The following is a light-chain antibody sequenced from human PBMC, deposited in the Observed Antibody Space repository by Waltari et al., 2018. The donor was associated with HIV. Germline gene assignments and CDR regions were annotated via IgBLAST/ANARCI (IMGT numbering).Light chain of an antibody. CDR1: SSNIGTNY. V-gene: IGLV1-47*01. Sequence: QSVLPQPPSASRTPGQKVTISCSGSSSNIGTNYIYWYQQLPGTAPKLLIYRNNQRPSGVPDRFSGSKSGTSVFLAISGLRSEDEDDYYCAAWDENLSGRVVFGGGTKLTVL. CDR2: RNN. CDR3: AAWDENLSGRVV. J-gene: IGLJ2*01.